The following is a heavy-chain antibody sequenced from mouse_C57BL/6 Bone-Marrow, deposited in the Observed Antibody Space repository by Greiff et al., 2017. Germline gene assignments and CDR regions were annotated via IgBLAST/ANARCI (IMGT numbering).Heavy chain of an antibody. CDR3: ARELAGTFAY. V-gene: IGHV1-69*01. CDR2: IDPSASYT. Sequence: QVQLQQPGAELVMPAASVQLSCTASGYTFTSYWMHWVKPRPGQDLLWIGEIDPSASYTNYNPKFKGKSTLPVDKSSSPAYMQLSSLTSEDSAVYYCARELAGTFAYWGQGTLVTVSA. CDR1: GYTFTSYW. D-gene: IGHD4-1*01. J-gene: IGHJ3*01.